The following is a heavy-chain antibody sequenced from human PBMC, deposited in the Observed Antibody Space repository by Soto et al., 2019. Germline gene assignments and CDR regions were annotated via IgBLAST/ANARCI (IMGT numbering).Heavy chain of an antibody. Sequence: QVQLVESGGGVVQPGRSLRLSCAASGFTFSSYAMHWVLQAPGKGLEWVAVISYDGRNKHYADSVKGRFSISRDNSKNTLYLQMSSLRGGDTDVYYCTRSSGGDYPYFDYWGQGTLVTVSS. CDR3: TRSSGGDYPYFDY. J-gene: IGHJ4*02. D-gene: IGHD4-17*01. V-gene: IGHV3-30-3*01. CDR2: ISYDGRNK. CDR1: GFTFSSYA.